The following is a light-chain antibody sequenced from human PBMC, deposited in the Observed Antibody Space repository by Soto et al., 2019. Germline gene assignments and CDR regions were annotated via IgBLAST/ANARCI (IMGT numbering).Light chain of an antibody. Sequence: EIVLTQSPGTLSLSPGERATLSCRASQSVSSSYLVWYQQKPGQAPRLLIYGASSRATGIPDRFSGSGSGTDFTLTISRLEPEDFAVYYCQQYGNSPWTFGQGTKGEIK. CDR1: QSVSSSY. V-gene: IGKV3-20*01. CDR3: QQYGNSPWT. J-gene: IGKJ1*01. CDR2: GAS.